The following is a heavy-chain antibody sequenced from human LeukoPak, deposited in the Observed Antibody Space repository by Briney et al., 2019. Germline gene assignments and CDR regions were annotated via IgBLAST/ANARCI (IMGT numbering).Heavy chain of an antibody. J-gene: IGHJ4*02. CDR1: SGLFSGYY. Sequence: PSETLSLTCEISSGLFSGYYWSWIRQAPGKGLEWIGEINQSGSTNNNPSLKSRVTISVDTSKNQFSLKLSSVTAADTAVYYCARAFGVVIYFDYWGQGTLVTVSS. V-gene: IGHV4-34*01. CDR3: ARAFGVVIYFDY. D-gene: IGHD3-3*01. CDR2: INQSGST.